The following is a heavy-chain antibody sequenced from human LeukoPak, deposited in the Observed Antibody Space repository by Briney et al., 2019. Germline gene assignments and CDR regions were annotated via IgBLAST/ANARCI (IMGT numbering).Heavy chain of an antibody. Sequence: GGSLRLSCAVSGFTFSSYWMHWVRQSPGKGLAWVSRITSDGSATDYADSVKGRFTISRDNAKNSLYLQMSSLRAEDTAVYYCARGLDDGYSYGLDYWGQGTLVTVSS. D-gene: IGHD5-18*01. CDR1: GFTFSSYW. J-gene: IGHJ4*02. V-gene: IGHV3-74*01. CDR2: ITSDGSAT. CDR3: ARGLDDGYSYGLDY.